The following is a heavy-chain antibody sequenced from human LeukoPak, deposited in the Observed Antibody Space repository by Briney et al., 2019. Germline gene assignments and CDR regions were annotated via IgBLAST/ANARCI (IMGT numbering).Heavy chain of an antibody. V-gene: IGHV3-9*01. CDR3: AKAIVGAFKAYYYYGMDV. Sequence: PGGSLRLSCAASGFTFDNFAMHWVRQAPGKGLEWVSGITWNSRVKTYTPSVKGRFTISRDNSKNTLYLQMNSLRAEDTAVYYCAKAIVGAFKAYYYYGMDVWGQGTTVTVSS. CDR2: ITWNSRVK. J-gene: IGHJ6*02. D-gene: IGHD1-26*01. CDR1: GFTFDNFA.